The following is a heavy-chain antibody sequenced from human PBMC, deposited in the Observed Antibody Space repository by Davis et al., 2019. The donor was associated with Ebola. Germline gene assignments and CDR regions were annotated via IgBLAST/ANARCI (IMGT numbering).Heavy chain of an antibody. CDR2: IYSGGST. D-gene: IGHD4-11*01. V-gene: IGHV3-66*01. CDR1: GFTVSSNY. CDR3: AHYTPRYYYGLDV. J-gene: IGHJ6*02. Sequence: GGSLRLSCAASGFTVSSNYMSWVRQAPGKGLEWVSVIYSGGSTYYADSVKGRFTISRDNSKNTLYLQMNSLRAEDTAVYYCAHYTPRYYYGLDVWGQGTTVTVSS.